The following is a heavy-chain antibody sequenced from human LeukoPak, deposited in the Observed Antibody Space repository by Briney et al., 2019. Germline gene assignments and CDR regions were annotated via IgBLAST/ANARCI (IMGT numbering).Heavy chain of an antibody. V-gene: IGHV3-30*02. D-gene: IGHD6-19*01. CDR1: GLTFSSYG. J-gene: IGHJ4*02. Sequence: GGSLRLSCAASGLTFSSYGMHWFRQAPGKGLEWVAVIWYGGSNKYYADSVKGRFTISRDNSKNTLYLQMNSLRAEDTAVYYCAKDYSSSARYFDYWGQGTLVTVSS. CDR2: IWYGGSNK. CDR3: AKDYSSSARYFDY.